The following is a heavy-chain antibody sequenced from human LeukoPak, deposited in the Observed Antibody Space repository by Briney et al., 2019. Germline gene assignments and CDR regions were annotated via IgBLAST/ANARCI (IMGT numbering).Heavy chain of an antibody. J-gene: IGHJ4*02. CDR1: GGSISSYY. D-gene: IGHD4-17*01. CDR3: ARDLDYGDYGSAFDY. CDR2: IYTSGST. Sequence: SETLFLTCTVSGGSISSYYWSWIRQPAGKGLEWIGRIYTSGSTNYNPSLKSRVTMSVDTSKNQFSLKLSSVTAADTAVYYCARDLDYGDYGSAFDYWGQGTLVTVSS. V-gene: IGHV4-4*07.